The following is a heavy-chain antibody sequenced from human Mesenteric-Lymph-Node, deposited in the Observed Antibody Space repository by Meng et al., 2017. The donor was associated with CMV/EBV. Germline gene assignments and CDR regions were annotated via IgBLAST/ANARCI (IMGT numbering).Heavy chain of an antibody. Sequence: GESLKISCAASGFTFSSYGMHWVRQAPGKGLEWVAFIRYDGSNKYYADSVKGRFTISRDNSKNTLYLQMNSLRAEDTAVYYCARVRVNYYGSGSAYYYGMDVWGQGTTVTVSS. D-gene: IGHD3-10*01. CDR3: ARVRVNYYGSGSAYYYGMDV. J-gene: IGHJ6*02. CDR2: IRYDGSNK. V-gene: IGHV3-30*02. CDR1: GFTFSSYG.